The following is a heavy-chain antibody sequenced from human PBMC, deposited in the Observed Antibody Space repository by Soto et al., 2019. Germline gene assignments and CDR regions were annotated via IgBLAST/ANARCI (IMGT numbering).Heavy chain of an antibody. CDR3: TRSGSPTPEMYV. CDR2: IRSKANSYAT. J-gene: IGHJ6*04. CDR1: GFTFSDST. Sequence: SLRLSCAASGFTFSDSTMHWVRQASGKGLEWVGRIRSKANSYATAYAAAVKDRFTISRDDSKNTAYLQMNSLKTEDTAVYYCTRSGSPTPEMYVWGKGDTLTISS. D-gene: IGHD3-22*01. V-gene: IGHV3-73*01.